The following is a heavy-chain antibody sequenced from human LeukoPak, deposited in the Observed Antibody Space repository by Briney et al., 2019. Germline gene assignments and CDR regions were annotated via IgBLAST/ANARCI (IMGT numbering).Heavy chain of an antibody. V-gene: IGHV1-3*01. CDR1: RYTFTSYA. Sequence: ASVKVSCKASRYTFTSYAMHWVRQAPGQRLEWMGWINAGNGNTKYSQKFQGRVTITRDTSASTAYMELSSLRSEDTAVYYCARGRVYYDSSGYYENYFDYWGQGTLVTVSS. J-gene: IGHJ4*02. D-gene: IGHD3-22*01. CDR3: ARGRVYYDSSGYYENYFDY. CDR2: INAGNGNT.